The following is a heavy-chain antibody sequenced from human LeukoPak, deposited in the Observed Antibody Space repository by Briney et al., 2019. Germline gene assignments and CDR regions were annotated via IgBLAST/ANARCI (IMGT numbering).Heavy chain of an antibody. CDR3: ARGGVNYYGSGSYYIDNWFDP. Sequence: ASVKVSCKASGYTFTSYGISWVRQAPGQGLEWMGWISAYNGNINYAQKLQGRVTMTTDTSTSTAYMELRSLRSDDTAVYYCARGGVNYYGSGSYYIDNWFDPWGQGTLVTVSS. CDR2: ISAYNGNI. J-gene: IGHJ5*02. CDR1: GYTFTSYG. V-gene: IGHV1-18*01. D-gene: IGHD3-10*01.